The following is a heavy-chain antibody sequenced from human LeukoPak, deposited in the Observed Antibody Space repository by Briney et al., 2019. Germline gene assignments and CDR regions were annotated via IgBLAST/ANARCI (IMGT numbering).Heavy chain of an antibody. CDR3: ARVGAAVTTSSFYYGMDV. D-gene: IGHD4-17*01. CDR2: VAFDGSNE. Sequence: GRSLRLSCAASGFTFSNCGMHWVRQGPGKGLEWVAVVAFDGSNEYYADSVKGRFTISRDNSKNTLYLQMNSLRAEDTAVYYCARVGAAVTTSSFYYGMDVWGQGTTVTVSS. CDR1: GFTFSNCG. V-gene: IGHV3-33*05. J-gene: IGHJ6*02.